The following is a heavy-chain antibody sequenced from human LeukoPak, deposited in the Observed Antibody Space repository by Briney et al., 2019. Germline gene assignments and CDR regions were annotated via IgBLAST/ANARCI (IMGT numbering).Heavy chain of an antibody. CDR3: AKNGQRWFDP. Sequence: ASVKVSCKASGYTFTSYDINWLRQATGQGLEWMGWMNPNSGNTGYAQKFQGRVTMTRNTSITTAYMELSSLRAEDTAVYYCAKNGQRWFDPWGQGTLVTVSS. J-gene: IGHJ5*02. V-gene: IGHV1-8*01. CDR2: MNPNSGNT. CDR1: GYTFTSYD.